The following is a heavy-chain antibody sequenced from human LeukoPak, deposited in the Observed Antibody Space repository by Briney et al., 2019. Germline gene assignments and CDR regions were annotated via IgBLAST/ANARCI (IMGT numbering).Heavy chain of an antibody. D-gene: IGHD4-23*01. J-gene: IGHJ4*02. CDR3: ARGPNYGGNSKDFDY. Sequence: SETLSLTCAVYGGSFSGYYWSWIRQPPGKGLEWIGEINHSGSTNYNPSLKSRVTISVDTSKNQFSLKLSSVTAADTGVYYCARGPNYGGNSKDFDYWGQGTLVTVSS. CDR1: GGSFSGYY. CDR2: INHSGST. V-gene: IGHV4-34*01.